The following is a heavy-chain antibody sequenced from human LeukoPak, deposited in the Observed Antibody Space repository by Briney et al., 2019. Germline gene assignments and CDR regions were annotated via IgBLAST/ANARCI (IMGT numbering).Heavy chain of an antibody. Sequence: SETLSLTCTVSGGPISSYYWSWIRQPPGKGLEWIGYIYTSGSTNYNPSLKSRVTISVDTSKNQFSLKLSSVTAADTAVYYCARHELGMDVWGKGTKVTVSS. CDR1: GGPISSYY. J-gene: IGHJ6*04. CDR3: ARHELGMDV. D-gene: IGHD3-16*01. CDR2: IYTSGST. V-gene: IGHV4-4*09.